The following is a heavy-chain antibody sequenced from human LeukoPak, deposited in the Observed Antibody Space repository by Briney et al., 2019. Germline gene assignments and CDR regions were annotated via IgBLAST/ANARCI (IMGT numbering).Heavy chain of an antibody. Sequence: MSSETLSLTCTVSGGSTSSYYWSWIRQPPGKGLEWIGYIYYSGSTNYNPSLKSRVTISVDTSKNQFSLKLSSVTAADTAVYYCARTYLTYYDSSGFEYWGQGTLVTVSS. V-gene: IGHV4-59*01. CDR2: IYYSGST. J-gene: IGHJ4*02. CDR1: GGSTSSYY. CDR3: ARTYLTYYDSSGFEY. D-gene: IGHD3-22*01.